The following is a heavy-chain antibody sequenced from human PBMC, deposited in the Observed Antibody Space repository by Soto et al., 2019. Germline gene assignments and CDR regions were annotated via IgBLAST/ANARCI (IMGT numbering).Heavy chain of an antibody. CDR3: ARDGGLAARLDF. V-gene: IGHV4-31*03. Sequence: IVSYGKSVNLGCHFILKKQHPGKGLEWIGYIYYSGSTYYNPSLKSRVTISIDASENQFSLKLTSVTAADTAVYYCARDGGLAARLDFWGAGTLVTVSS. CDR2: IYYSGST. D-gene: IGHD6-6*01. J-gene: IGHJ4*02. CDR1: YGKSVNLGCH.